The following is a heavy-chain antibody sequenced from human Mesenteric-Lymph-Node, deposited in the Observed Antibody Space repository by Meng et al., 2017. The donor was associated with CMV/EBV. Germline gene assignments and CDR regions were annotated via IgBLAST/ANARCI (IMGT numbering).Heavy chain of an antibody. D-gene: IGHD2-15*01. V-gene: IGHV4-39*01. CDR2: IYYSGST. Sequence: GSLRLSCTVSGGSISSSSYYWGWIRQPPGKGLEWIGSIYYSGSTYYNPSLKSRVTISVDTSKNQFSLKLSSVTAADTAVYYCARLDAANFDYWGQGTLVTVSS. CDR3: ARLDAANFDY. CDR1: GGSISSSSYY. J-gene: IGHJ4*02.